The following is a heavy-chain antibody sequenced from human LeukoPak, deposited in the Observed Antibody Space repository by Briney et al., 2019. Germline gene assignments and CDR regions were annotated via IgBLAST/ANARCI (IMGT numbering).Heavy chain of an antibody. Sequence: SETLSLTCTVSGGSISSSSYYWSWIRQPPGKGLEWIGYIYYSGSTNYNPSLKSRVTISVDTSKNQFSLKLSSVTAADTAVYYCARGITNYDFWSGYFSTWFDPWGQGTLVTVSS. V-gene: IGHV4-61*01. CDR3: ARGITNYDFWSGYFSTWFDP. J-gene: IGHJ5*02. D-gene: IGHD3-3*01. CDR1: GGSISSSSYY. CDR2: IYYSGST.